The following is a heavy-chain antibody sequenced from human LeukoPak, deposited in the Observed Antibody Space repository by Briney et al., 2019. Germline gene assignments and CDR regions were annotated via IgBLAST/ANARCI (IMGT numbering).Heavy chain of an antibody. CDR3: AKGATGLRIVGDD. J-gene: IGHJ4*02. CDR2: ITGSGNDA. CDR1: GFTFSDYA. Sequence: GGSLRLTCAASGFTFSDYAMTWVRQAPGKGLEWVSTITGSGNDAYYADSVKGRFTISRDNSKNMLYLQMDSLRAEDTAVYYCAKGATGLRIVGDDWGQGTLVTVSS. D-gene: IGHD2-15*01. V-gene: IGHV3-23*01.